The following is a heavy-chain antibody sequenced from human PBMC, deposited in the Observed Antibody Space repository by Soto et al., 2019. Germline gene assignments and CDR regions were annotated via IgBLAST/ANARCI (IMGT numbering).Heavy chain of an antibody. V-gene: IGHV4-31*03. J-gene: IGHJ4*02. CDR2: IYYSGST. CDR1: GGSISSGGYY. Sequence: PSETLSLTCTVSGGSISSGGYYWSWIRQHPGKGLERIGYIYYSGSTYYNPSLKSRVTISVDTSNNQFSLKLSSVTAADTAVYYCARVDCSGGSCYSGYFDYWGQGTLVTVSS. CDR3: ARVDCSGGSCYSGYFDY. D-gene: IGHD2-15*01.